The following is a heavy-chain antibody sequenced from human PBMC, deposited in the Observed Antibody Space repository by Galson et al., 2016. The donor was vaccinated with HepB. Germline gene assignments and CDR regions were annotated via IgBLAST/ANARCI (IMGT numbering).Heavy chain of an antibody. D-gene: IGHD3-3*01. CDR1: GGSISSYY. CDR3: ARQDVYYDFWSGYYEHSGFDY. J-gene: IGHJ4*02. Sequence: ETLSLTCTVSGGSISSYYWSWIRQPPGKGLEWIGYIYYSGSTNYNPSLKSRVTISVDTSKNQFSLKLSSVTAAYTAVYYCARQDVYYDFWSGYYEHSGFDYWGQGTLVTVSS. CDR2: IYYSGST. V-gene: IGHV4-59*08.